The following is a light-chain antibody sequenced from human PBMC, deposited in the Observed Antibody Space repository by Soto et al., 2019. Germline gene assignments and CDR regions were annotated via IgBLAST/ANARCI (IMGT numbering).Light chain of an antibody. CDR3: QQSYSTPLT. CDR2: AAS. V-gene: IGKV1-39*01. Sequence: DIQMTQSPSSLSASVGDRVTITCRASQSISSYLNWYQQTPGKAPKLLIYAASSLQSGVPSRFSGSGSGTDFTLTISSLQHEDFATYYCQQSYSTPLTFGGGTKVEIK. CDR1: QSISSY. J-gene: IGKJ4*01.